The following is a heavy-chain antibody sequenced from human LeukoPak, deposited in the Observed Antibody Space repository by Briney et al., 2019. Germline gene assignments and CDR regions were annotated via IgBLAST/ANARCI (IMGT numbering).Heavy chain of an antibody. CDR3: ARGARSMRIDI. V-gene: IGHV1-3*01. J-gene: IGHJ3*02. CDR1: GYTFTSYA. CDR2: INAGNGNT. Sequence: ASVKVSCKASGYTFTSYAMHWVRQAPGQRLEWMGWINAGNGNTKYSQKFQGRVTITRDTSASTAYMELSSLRSEDTAVNYCARGARSMRIDIWGQGTMVTVSS.